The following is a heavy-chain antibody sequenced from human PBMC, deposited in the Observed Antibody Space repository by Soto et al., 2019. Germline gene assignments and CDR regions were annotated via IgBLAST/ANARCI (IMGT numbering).Heavy chain of an antibody. J-gene: IGHJ6*02. CDR2: FDPEDGET. CDR1: GYTLTELS. Sequence: ASVKVSCKVSGYTLTELSMHWVRQAPGKGLEWMGGFDPEDGETIYAQKFQGRVTMTEDTSTDTAYMELSSLRSEDTAVFYCATVRVGATLYYYYGMDVWGQGTTVTVSS. CDR3: ATVRVGATLYYYYGMDV. D-gene: IGHD1-26*01. V-gene: IGHV1-24*01.